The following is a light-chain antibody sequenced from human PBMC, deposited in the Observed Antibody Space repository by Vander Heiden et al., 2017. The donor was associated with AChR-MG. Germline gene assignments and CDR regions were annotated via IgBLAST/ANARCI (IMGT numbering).Light chain of an antibody. V-gene: IGKV1-5*01. CDR3: QQYNTHLFT. J-gene: IGKJ3*01. CDR2: DAS. CDR1: QTISSW. Sequence: DIQMTQSPSTLSASVGDRVTITCRASQTISSWLAWYQQKPGKAPKLLIYDASNRVTPRRVSQSRTARTEFTLTISSLQPDDFATYYCQQYNTHLFTFGPGTKVDIK.